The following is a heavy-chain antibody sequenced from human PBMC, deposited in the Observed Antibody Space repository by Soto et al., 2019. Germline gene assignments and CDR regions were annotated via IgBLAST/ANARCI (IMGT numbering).Heavy chain of an antibody. D-gene: IGHD2-2*01. CDR2: IHHSGST. J-gene: IGHJ5*02. CDR3: ARVRQGCSSTSCYFDP. V-gene: IGHV4-4*02. Sequence: SETLSLTCAVSGGSISSSNWWNCVRQPPGKGLEWIGEIHHSGSTNYNPSLKSRVTISVDKSKNQFSPKLNSVTAADTAVYYCARVRQGCSSTSCYFDPWGQGTLVTVYS. CDR1: GGSISSSNW.